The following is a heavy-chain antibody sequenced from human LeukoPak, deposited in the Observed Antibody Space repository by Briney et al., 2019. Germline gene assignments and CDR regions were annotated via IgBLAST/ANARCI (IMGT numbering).Heavy chain of an antibody. CDR2: ISYDGSNK. V-gene: IGHV3-30*18. D-gene: IGHD2-2*01. CDR3: AKGIRMPDY. CDR1: GFTFSSYG. Sequence: GGSLRLSCAASGFTFSSYGTHWVRQAPGKGLEWVAVISYDGSNKYYADPVKGRFTISRDNSKNTLYLQMNSLRAEDTAVYYCAKGIRMPDYWGQGTLVTVSS. J-gene: IGHJ4*02.